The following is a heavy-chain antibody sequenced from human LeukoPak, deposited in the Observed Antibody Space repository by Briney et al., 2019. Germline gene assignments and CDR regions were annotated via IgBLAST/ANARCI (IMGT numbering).Heavy chain of an antibody. V-gene: IGHV4-31*03. Sequence: PSQTLSLTCTVSGGSISSGGYYWSWIRQHPGKGLEWIGYIYYSGSTYYNPSLKSRVTISVDTSKNQFSLKLSSVTAADTAVYYCARGSRKWELLPFDYWGQGTLVTVSS. D-gene: IGHD1-26*01. CDR3: ARGSRKWELLPFDY. CDR2: IYYSGST. J-gene: IGHJ4*02. CDR1: GGSISSGGYY.